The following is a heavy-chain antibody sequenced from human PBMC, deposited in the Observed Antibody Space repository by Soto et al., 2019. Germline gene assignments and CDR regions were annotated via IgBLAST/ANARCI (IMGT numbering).Heavy chain of an antibody. CDR1: GYNFASYW. CDR3: ARRYCSSASCPRNYYGMDV. J-gene: IGHJ6*02. D-gene: IGHD2-2*01. Sequence: GESLKISCQGSGYNFASYWISWVRQMPGKGLEWMGRIDPIDSYTNYSPSFQVHVTISADKSISTAYLQWSSLKASDTAMYYCARRYCSSASCPRNYYGMDVWDQGTTVTVFS. CDR2: IDPIDSYT. V-gene: IGHV5-10-1*01.